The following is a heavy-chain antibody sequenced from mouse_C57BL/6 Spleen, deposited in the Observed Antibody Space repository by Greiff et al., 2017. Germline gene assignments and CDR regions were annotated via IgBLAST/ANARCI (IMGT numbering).Heavy chain of an antibody. CDR3: ARPSQFITRGGFAY. V-gene: IGHV1-9*01. Sequence: VKLMESGAELMKPGASVKLSCKATGYTFTGDWIEWVKQRPGHGLEWIGEILPGSGSTNYNEKFKGKATFTADTSSNTAYMQLSSLTTEDSAIYNCARPSQFITRGGFAYWGQGTLVTVSA. CDR2: ILPGSGST. CDR1: GYTFTGDW. D-gene: IGHD1-1*01. J-gene: IGHJ3*01.